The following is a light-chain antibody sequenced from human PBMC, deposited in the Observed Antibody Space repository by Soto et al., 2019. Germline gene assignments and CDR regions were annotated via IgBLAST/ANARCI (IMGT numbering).Light chain of an antibody. CDR1: QSVSSN. V-gene: IGKV3-11*01. CDR3: QRRSNWSTT. J-gene: IGKJ1*01. CDR2: DAS. Sequence: EIVLTQSPATLSLSPGERATLSCRASQSVSSNLAWCQQKPVQPPSLLIYDASSSAASIPARCSGSGCAADFPITISSLEPEDVAVYYCQRRSNWSTTFGQGTKVDIK.